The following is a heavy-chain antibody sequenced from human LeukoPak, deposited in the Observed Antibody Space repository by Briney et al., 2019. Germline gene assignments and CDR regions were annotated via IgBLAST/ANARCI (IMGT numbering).Heavy chain of an antibody. J-gene: IGHJ4*02. CDR3: ARGGGIITMIVVSSPYYFDY. D-gene: IGHD3-22*01. V-gene: IGHV4-34*01. CDR2: INHSGST. Sequence: SETLSLTCAVYGGSFSGYYWSWIRQPPGKGLEWIGEINHSGSTNYNPSLKSRVTISVDTSKNQFSLKLSSVTAADTAVYYCARGGGIITMIVVSSPYYFDYWGQGTLVTVSS. CDR1: GGSFSGYY.